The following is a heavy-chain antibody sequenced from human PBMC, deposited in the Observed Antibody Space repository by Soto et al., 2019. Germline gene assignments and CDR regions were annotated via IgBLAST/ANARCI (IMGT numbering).Heavy chain of an antibody. D-gene: IGHD2-21*02. CDR1: GDTFSSYA. V-gene: IGHV1-69*12. Sequence: QVQLVQSGAEVKKPGSSVKVSCKASGDTFSSYAISWVRQAPGQGLEWIGGIIPIYATANYGQKFQGRVTITADESTSTAYMELSSLTSEDTAVYYCAKTPPRTSATAYYFDYWGQGSRVIVSS. CDR2: IIPIYATA. J-gene: IGHJ4*02. CDR3: AKTPPRTSATAYYFDY.